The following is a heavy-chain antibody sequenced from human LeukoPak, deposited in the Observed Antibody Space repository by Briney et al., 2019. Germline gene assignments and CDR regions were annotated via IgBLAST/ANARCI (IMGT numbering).Heavy chain of an antibody. CDR2: IDQDGDEK. D-gene: IGHD1-26*01. V-gene: IGHV3-7*01. J-gene: IGHJ4*02. CDR3: AMSGSYFDFDY. Sequence: GGSLRLSCAASGLTFSSSWMSWVRQAPGKGLEWVANIDQDGDEKYYVDSVKGRFTISRDNAKNSLYLQMNSLIPEDTAVYYCAMSGSYFDFDYWGQGTLVTVSS. CDR1: GLTFSSSW.